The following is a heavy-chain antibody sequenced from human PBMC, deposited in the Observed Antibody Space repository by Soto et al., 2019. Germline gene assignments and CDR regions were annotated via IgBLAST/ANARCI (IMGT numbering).Heavy chain of an antibody. CDR2: INHSGST. V-gene: IGHV4-34*01. CDR3: ARGAHRITMTHRKKYYFDY. J-gene: IGHJ4*02. Sequence: SETLSLTCAVYGGSFSGYYWSWIRQPPGKGLEWIGEINHSGSTNYNPSLKSRVTISVDTSKNQFSLKLSSVTAADTAVYYCARGAHRITMTHRKKYYFDYWGQGTLVTVSS. D-gene: IGHD3-22*01. CDR1: GGSFSGYY.